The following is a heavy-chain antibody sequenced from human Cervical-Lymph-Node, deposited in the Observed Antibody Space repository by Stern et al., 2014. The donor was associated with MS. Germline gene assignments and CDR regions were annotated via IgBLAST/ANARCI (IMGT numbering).Heavy chain of an antibody. V-gene: IGHV5-51*01. Sequence: VQLMQSGAELIRPGESLKISCKGSGFKFSIYWIAWVRQMPGKGLEWMGIIYPGDSETRYSPSFQAQFTMPADKSTSTAYLQWSSLNASATAMYFCARQTTAWASDVWGQGTLVTVSS. CDR3: ARQTTAWASDV. J-gene: IGHJ4*02. D-gene: IGHD1-14*01. CDR2: IYPGDSET. CDR1: GFKFSIYW.